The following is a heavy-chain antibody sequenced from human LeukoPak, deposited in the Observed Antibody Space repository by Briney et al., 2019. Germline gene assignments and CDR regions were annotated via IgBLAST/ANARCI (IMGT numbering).Heavy chain of an antibody. CDR3: ARGGSVSCHH. V-gene: IGHV3-74*01. CDR1: GFNFNSYS. Sequence: GGSLRLSCEASGFNFNSYSFNWVRQGPGKGLVWVSRINTDGSSTSYADSVKGRFTISRDNAKNTVYLQMNSLRAEDTAVYYCARGGSVSCHHWGQGTLVTVSS. J-gene: IGHJ1*01. D-gene: IGHD2-2*01. CDR2: INTDGSST.